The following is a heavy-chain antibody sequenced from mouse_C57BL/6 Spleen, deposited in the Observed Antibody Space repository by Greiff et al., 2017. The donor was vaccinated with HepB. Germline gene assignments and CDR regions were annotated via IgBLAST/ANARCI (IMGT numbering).Heavy chain of an antibody. Sequence: DVKLVESGGDLVKPGGSLKLSCAASGFTFSSYGMSWVRQTPDKRLEWVATISSGGSYTYYPDSVKGRVTISRDTAKNTLYLQMSSLKSEDTAMYYCARGEYYGSSYWYFDVWGTGTTVTVSS. CDR2: ISSGGSYT. J-gene: IGHJ1*03. V-gene: IGHV5-6*02. D-gene: IGHD1-1*01. CDR1: GFTFSSYG. CDR3: ARGEYYGSSYWYFDV.